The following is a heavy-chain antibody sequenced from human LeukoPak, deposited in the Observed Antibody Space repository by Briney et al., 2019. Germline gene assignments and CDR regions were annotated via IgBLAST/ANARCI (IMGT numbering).Heavy chain of an antibody. Sequence: GGSLRLSCAASGFTFSGSGMHWVRQASGKGLEWVGLIRSKTNNYATAYAASVKGRFTISRDDSKNTAYLQMNSLKIEDTAIYYCTSVLPTAVSFDYWGQGTLVTVSS. CDR3: TSVLPTAVSFDY. D-gene: IGHD2-2*01. J-gene: IGHJ4*02. CDR2: IRSKTNNYAT. V-gene: IGHV3-73*01. CDR1: GFTFSGSG.